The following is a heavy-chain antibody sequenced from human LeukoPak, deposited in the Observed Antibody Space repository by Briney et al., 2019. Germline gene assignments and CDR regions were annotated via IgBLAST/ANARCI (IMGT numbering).Heavy chain of an antibody. V-gene: IGHV3-72*01. CDR1: GFTFSDHY. J-gene: IGHJ4*02. D-gene: IGHD5-18*01. CDR3: ARDRPGGYSYGTFDH. Sequence: GGSLRLSCAASGFTFSDHYMDWVRQAPGKGLEWVGRIRNKANSYTTEYAASVKGRFTISGDDSKNSIYLQMNSLITEDTAVYYCARDRPGGYSYGTFDHWGQGTLVTVSS. CDR2: IRNKANSYTT.